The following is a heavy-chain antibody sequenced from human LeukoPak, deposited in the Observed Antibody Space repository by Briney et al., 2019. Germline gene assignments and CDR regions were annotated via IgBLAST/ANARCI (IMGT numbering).Heavy chain of an antibody. CDR1: GYTFTSYG. J-gene: IGHJ4*02. CDR2: ISAYNGNT. D-gene: IGHD3-10*01. Sequence: ASVKVSCKASGYTFTSYGISWVRQAPGQGLEWMGWISAYNGNTNYAQKLQGRVTMTTDTSTSTVYMELRSLRSDDTAVYYCARSAALWFPDYWGQGTLVTVSS. V-gene: IGHV1-18*01. CDR3: ARSAALWFPDY.